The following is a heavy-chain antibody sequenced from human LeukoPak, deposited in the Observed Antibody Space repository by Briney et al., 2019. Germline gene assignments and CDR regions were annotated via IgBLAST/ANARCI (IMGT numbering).Heavy chain of an antibody. J-gene: IGHJ4*02. CDR2: MNPNTGNT. CDR1: GYTFTSYD. D-gene: IGHD2/OR15-2a*01. CDR3: AKCFLGRKPVF. V-gene: IGHV1-8*01. Sequence: ASVKVSCKAAGYTFTSYDLNWVRQASGQGHEWMGWMNPNTGNTDYAQKVQGRVTMTRNRSTSTASLELRSLRSEDTAVDYCAKCFLGRKPVFWGQGTLVTVSS.